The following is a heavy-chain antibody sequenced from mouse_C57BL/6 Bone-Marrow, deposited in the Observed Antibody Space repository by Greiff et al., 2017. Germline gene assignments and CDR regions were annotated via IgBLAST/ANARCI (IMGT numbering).Heavy chain of an antibody. CDR3: SRLYPEPDY. CDR1: GFAFNNYL. V-gene: IGHV1-54*01. J-gene: IGHJ2*01. D-gene: IGHD1-3*01. Sequence: QVQLQQSGAELVRPGTSVKVSCKASGFAFNNYLIEWVQQRPGKGLEWIGVINPGSGGTNYKEKFKGKATLTADKASSTTYMQLSSLTSEDSAVYFCSRLYPEPDYWGQGTTLTVSS. CDR2: INPGSGGT.